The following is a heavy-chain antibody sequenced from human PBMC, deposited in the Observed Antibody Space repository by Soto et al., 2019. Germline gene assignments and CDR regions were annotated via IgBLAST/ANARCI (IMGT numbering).Heavy chain of an antibody. V-gene: IGHV3-23*01. J-gene: IGHJ4*02. CDR2: ISGSGSTT. CDR3: AKFFAETGGSSGWPWFIHW. Sequence: EVQLLESGGSLVQPGGSLRLSCAASGFTFSSYAMSWVRQAPEKGLEWVSAISGSGSTTYYAGSVRGRFTISRDNSKNTLFLQTNSLRAEDTAIYYCAKFFAETGGSSGWPWFIHWWGQGTRVTVSS. CDR1: GFTFSSYA. D-gene: IGHD6-25*01.